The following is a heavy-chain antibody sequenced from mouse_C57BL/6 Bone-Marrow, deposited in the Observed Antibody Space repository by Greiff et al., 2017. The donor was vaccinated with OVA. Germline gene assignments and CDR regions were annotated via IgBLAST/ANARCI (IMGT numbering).Heavy chain of an antibody. J-gene: IGHJ1*03. CDR3: TPLTRGYFDV. CDR1: GFTFSNYW. CDR2: IRLKSDNYAT. D-gene: IGHD1-3*01. V-gene: IGHV6-3*01. Sequence: EVKLVESGGGLVQPGGSMKLSCVASGFTFSNYWMNWVRQSPEKGLEWVAQIRLKSDNYATHYAESVKGRFTISRDDSKSSVYLQMNNLRAEDTGIYYCTPLTRGYFDVWGTGTTVTVSS.